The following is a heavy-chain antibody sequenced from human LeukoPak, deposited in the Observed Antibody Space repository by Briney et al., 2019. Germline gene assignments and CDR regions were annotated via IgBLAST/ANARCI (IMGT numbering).Heavy chain of an antibody. Sequence: GGSLRLSCVASGFTVSNKYMSWVRQAPGKGLEWVSVIYSGGSTYYADSVKGRFTISRDNSKNTLYLQMNSLRAEDTAVYYCARVREPAYSYDYWGQGTLVTVSS. CDR3: ARVREPAYSYDY. V-gene: IGHV3-53*01. CDR1: GFTVSNKY. CDR2: IYSGGST. D-gene: IGHD5-18*01. J-gene: IGHJ4*02.